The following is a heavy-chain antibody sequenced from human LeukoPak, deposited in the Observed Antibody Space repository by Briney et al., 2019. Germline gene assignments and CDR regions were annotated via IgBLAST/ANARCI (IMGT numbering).Heavy chain of an antibody. CDR2: INPNSGGT. D-gene: IGHD2-21*02. Sequence: ASVKVSCKASGYTFTGYYMHRVRQAPGQGLEWMGWINPNSGGTNYAQKFQGRVTMTSDTSITTAYMELSRLRFDDTAVYYCATAGSPTAAFDIWGQGTMVTVSS. CDR3: ATAGSPTAAFDI. J-gene: IGHJ3*02. V-gene: IGHV1-2*02. CDR1: GYTFTGYY.